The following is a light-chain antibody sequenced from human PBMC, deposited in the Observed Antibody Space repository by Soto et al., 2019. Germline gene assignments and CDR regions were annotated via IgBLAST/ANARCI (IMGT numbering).Light chain of an antibody. V-gene: IGKV4-1*01. CDR3: HLGFA. CDR2: WAS. CDR1: QSVLYSSNSKDY. J-gene: IGKJ3*01. Sequence: DIVMTQSPDSLAVSLGERATINCKSSQSVLYSSNSKDYLAWYQQKPGQPPKLLIYWASIRESGVPDRFSGSGSGTDFTLTISSLQAEDVAVYYCHLGFAFGPGTKVDIK.